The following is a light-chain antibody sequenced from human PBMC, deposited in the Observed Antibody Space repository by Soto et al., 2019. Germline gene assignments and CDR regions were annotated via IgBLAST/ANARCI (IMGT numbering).Light chain of an antibody. CDR3: QQHDKWPFT. J-gene: IGKJ3*01. CDR2: GAS. CDR1: QSVSSN. V-gene: IGKV3-15*01. Sequence: EIVMTQSPATLSVSPGERATLSCRASQSVSSNLAWYQQKPRQAPSLLIYGASTRATGIPARLSGSGSGTEFTLTISSLQSEDFAVYYCQQHDKWPFTFGQGTKVDIK.